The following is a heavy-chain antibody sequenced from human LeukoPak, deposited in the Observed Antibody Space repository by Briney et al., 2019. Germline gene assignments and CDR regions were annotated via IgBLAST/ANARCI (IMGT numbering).Heavy chain of an antibody. J-gene: IGHJ4*02. Sequence: GGSLRLSCAASGFTFSSYSMNWVRQAPGKGLEWVSSISSSSSYIYYADSVKGRFTISRDNAKNSLYLQINSLRAEDTAVYFCARDRWDIVVVPAAREIDYWGQGTLVSVSS. CDR3: ARDRWDIVVVPAAREIDY. V-gene: IGHV3-21*01. D-gene: IGHD2-2*01. CDR1: GFTFSSYS. CDR2: ISSSSSYI.